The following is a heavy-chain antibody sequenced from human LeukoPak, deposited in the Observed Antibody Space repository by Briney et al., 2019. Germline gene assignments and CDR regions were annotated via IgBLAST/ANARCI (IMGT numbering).Heavy chain of an antibody. CDR1: GFTFSSYS. CDR2: ISSSSSYI. Sequence: GGSLRLSCAASGFTFSSYSMNWVRQAPGKGLEWVSSISSSSSYIYYADSVKGRFTISRDNAKNSLYLQMNSLRAEDTAVYYCARGPAHCTNGVCYCDYWGQGTLVTVSS. V-gene: IGHV3-21*01. CDR3: ARGPAHCTNGVCYCDY. D-gene: IGHD2-8*01. J-gene: IGHJ4*02.